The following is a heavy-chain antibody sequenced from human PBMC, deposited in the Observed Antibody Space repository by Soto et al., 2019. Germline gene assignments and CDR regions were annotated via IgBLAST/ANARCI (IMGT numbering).Heavy chain of an antibody. Sequence: QVQLVQSGAEVKKPRASVKDYCTSSGYTFTDYVIPWVRQAPGQGLEWMGYITPNTGGTHYAQKVQGMVNMARHPSSASAYMEVTWLTTAATAVYSGATSLSNIADRPDYCGQSTTVTVS. J-gene: IGHJ4*02. CDR3: ATSLSNIADRPDY. CDR2: ITPNTGGT. V-gene: IGHV1-2*02. CDR1: GYTFTDYV. D-gene: IGHD6-6*01.